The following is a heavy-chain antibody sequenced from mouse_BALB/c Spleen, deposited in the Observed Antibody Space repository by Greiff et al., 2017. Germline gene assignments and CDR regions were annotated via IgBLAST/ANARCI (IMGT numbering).Heavy chain of an antibody. J-gene: IGHJ2*01. V-gene: IGHV3-2*02. Sequence: EVQLVESGPGLVKPSQSLSLTCTVTGYSITSDYAWNWIRQFPGNKLEWMGYISYSGSTSYNPSLKSRISITRDTSKNQFFLQLNSVTTEDTATYYCARYYDYDGGYYWGQGTTLTVSS. D-gene: IGHD2-4*01. CDR2: ISYSGST. CDR1: GYSITSDYA. CDR3: ARYYDYDGGYY.